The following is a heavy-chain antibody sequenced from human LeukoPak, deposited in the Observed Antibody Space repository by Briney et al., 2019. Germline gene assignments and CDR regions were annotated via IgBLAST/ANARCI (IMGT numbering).Heavy chain of an antibody. Sequence: SETLSLTCTVSGGSISSGDYYWSWIRQPPGKGLEWIGYIYYSGSTYYNPSLKSRVTISVDTSKNQFSLKLSSVTAADTAVYYCAKGAVAGTRAYYFDYWGQGTLVTVSS. V-gene: IGHV4-30-4*08. J-gene: IGHJ4*02. CDR1: GGSISSGDYY. CDR2: IYYSGST. D-gene: IGHD6-19*01. CDR3: AKGAVAGTRAYYFDY.